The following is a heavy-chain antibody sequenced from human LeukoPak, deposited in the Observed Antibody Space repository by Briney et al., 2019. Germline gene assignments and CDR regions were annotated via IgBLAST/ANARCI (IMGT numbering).Heavy chain of an antibody. D-gene: IGHD6-19*01. J-gene: IGHJ4*02. Sequence: ASVNVSCKASGYTFTGYYMHWVRQAPGQGLEWMGRINPNSGGTNYAQKFQGRVTMTRDTSISTAYMELSSLRSDDTAVYYCAREHSSGWYPDDWGQGTLVTVSS. V-gene: IGHV1-2*06. CDR2: INPNSGGT. CDR3: AREHSSGWYPDD. CDR1: GYTFTGYY.